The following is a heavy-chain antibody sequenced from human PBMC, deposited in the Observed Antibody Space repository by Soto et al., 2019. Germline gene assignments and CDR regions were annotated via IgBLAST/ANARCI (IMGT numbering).Heavy chain of an antibody. J-gene: IGHJ4*02. D-gene: IGHD3-9*01. Sequence: QVQLVESGGGVVQPGRSLRLSCAASGFTFSSYGMHWVRQAPGKGLEWVAVIWYDGSNKYYADSVKGRFTISRDNSKNTLYLQMNSLRAEDTAVYYCARDRGGLRYFDWFPPLPGGGQGTLVTVSS. CDR3: ARDRGGLRYFDWFPPLPG. CDR2: IWYDGSNK. CDR1: GFTFSSYG. V-gene: IGHV3-33*01.